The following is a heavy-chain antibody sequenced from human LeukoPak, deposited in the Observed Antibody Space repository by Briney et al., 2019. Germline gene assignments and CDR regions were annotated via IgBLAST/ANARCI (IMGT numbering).Heavy chain of an antibody. J-gene: IGHJ4*02. CDR3: ARGSPYTMIVVEPFDY. D-gene: IGHD3-22*01. CDR1: GYTFTGYY. Sequence: ASVKVSCKASGYTFTGYYMHWVRQAPGQGLEWMGWISAYNGNTNYAQKLQGRVTMTTDTSTSTAYMELRSLRSDDTAVYYCARGSPYTMIVVEPFDYWGQGTLVTVSS. V-gene: IGHV1-18*04. CDR2: ISAYNGNT.